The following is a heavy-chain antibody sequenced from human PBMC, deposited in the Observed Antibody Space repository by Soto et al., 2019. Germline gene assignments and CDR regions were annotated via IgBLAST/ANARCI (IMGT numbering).Heavy chain of an antibody. V-gene: IGHV4-39*01. J-gene: IGHJ5*02. Sequence: SEALSLTCTVSGGSISSSSYYWGWIRQSPGKGLEWIGNIYSSGSTYCNTSIKSRGTISADTSKIQFSLTLRFVTAADTAVYYCARVRIDREGFDPWGQGTLVTVSS. CDR1: GGSISSSSYY. CDR3: ARVRIDREGFDP. CDR2: IYSSGST.